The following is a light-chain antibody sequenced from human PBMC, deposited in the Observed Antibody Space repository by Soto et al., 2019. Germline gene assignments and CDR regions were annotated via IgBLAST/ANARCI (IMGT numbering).Light chain of an antibody. CDR3: QQYDHLPPA. Sequence: DIQMTQSPSSLSASVGDRVTITCRASQSISSYLHWYQQKPGKAPKLLIYAASNLQTGVPSRFSASGSGTDFTLTLNSLQPEDFATYYCQQYDHLPPAFGGGTKVEIK. V-gene: IGKV1-39*01. CDR1: QSISSY. J-gene: IGKJ4*01. CDR2: AAS.